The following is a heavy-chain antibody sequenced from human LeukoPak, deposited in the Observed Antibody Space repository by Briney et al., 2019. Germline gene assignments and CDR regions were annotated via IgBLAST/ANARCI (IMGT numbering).Heavy chain of an antibody. CDR1: GFIFSTYS. CDR2: ISSSSSTI. Sequence: GGSLRLSCAASGFIFSTYSMNWVRQAPGKGLEWVSYISSSSSTIYYADSVKGRFTISRDNSRNTLYLQMNSLRAEDTAVYYCAKDPVFVGADYWGQGTLVTVSS. D-gene: IGHD1-26*01. CDR3: AKDPVFVGADY. V-gene: IGHV3-48*01. J-gene: IGHJ4*02.